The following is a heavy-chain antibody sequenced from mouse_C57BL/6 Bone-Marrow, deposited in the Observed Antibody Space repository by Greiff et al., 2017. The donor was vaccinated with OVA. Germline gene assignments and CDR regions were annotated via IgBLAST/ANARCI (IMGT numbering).Heavy chain of an antibody. J-gene: IGHJ4*01. CDR1: GYTFTDYE. D-gene: IGHD1-1*01. V-gene: IGHV1-15*01. CDR3: TATVGSLYAMDY. Sequence: VQLKQSGAELVRPGASVTLSCKASGYTFTDYEMHWVKQTPVHGLEWIGAIDPETGGTAYNQKFKGTAILTADKSSSTAYMELRSLTSEDSAVYYCTATVGSLYAMDYWGQGTSVTVSS. CDR2: IDPETGGT.